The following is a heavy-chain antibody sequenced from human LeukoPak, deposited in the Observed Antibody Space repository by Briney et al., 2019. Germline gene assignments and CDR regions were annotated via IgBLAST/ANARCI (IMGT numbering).Heavy chain of an antibody. V-gene: IGHV1-2*06. CDR1: GYTFTGYY. D-gene: IGHD6-13*01. J-gene: IGHJ5*02. Sequence: ASVKVSCKASGYTFTGYYMHWVRHAPGQGLEWMGRINPHSGGTNYAQEFQGRVTMTRDTSISTAYIELSRLRSDDTAVYYCARDKSGAAGTGWFDPWGQGTLVTVSS. CDR2: INPHSGGT. CDR3: ARDKSGAAGTGWFDP.